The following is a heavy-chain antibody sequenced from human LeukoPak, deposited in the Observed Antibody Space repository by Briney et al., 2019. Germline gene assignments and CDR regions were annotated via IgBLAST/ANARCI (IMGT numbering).Heavy chain of an antibody. Sequence: PSETLSLTCTVSGGSISSYYWSWIRQPPGKGLEWIGYIYYNGSTNYNPSLKSRVTISVDTSKNQFSLKLSSVTAADTAVYYCARRIAVAGHFDYWGQGTLVTVSS. J-gene: IGHJ4*02. CDR2: IYYNGST. D-gene: IGHD6-19*01. V-gene: IGHV4-59*08. CDR1: GGSISSYY. CDR3: ARRIAVAGHFDY.